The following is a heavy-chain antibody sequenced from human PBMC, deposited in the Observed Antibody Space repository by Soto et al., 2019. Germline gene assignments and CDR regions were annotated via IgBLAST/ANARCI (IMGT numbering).Heavy chain of an antibody. V-gene: IGHV1-46*01. J-gene: IGHJ6*02. CDR3: AREPITIFGVVIPILNYGMDV. CDR2: INPSGGST. CDR1: GYTFTSYY. Sequence: GASVKVSCKASGYTFTSYYMHWVRQAPGQGLEWMGIINPSGGSTSYAQKFQGRVTMTRDTSTSTVYMELSSLRSEDTAVYYCAREPITIFGVVIPILNYGMDVWGQGTTVTVSS. D-gene: IGHD3-3*01.